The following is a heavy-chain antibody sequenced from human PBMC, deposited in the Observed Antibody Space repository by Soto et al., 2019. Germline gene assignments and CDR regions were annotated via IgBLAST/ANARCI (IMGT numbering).Heavy chain of an antibody. D-gene: IGHD6-6*01. Sequence: QVQLVQSGAEVKQPGSSVKVSCTASGGTFSSYAISWVRQAPGQGLEWMGGIIPIFGTANYAQKFQGRVTITADESTSTAYRELSSLGSEDTAVYYCARSKGSSGPDYYYGMDVWGQGTTVTVSS. V-gene: IGHV1-69*01. CDR3: ARSKGSSGPDYYYGMDV. CDR1: GGTFSSYA. CDR2: IIPIFGTA. J-gene: IGHJ6*02.